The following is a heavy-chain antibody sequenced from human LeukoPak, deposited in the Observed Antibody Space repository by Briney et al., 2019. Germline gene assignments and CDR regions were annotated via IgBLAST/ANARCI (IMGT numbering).Heavy chain of an antibody. CDR1: GYTFTSYY. D-gene: IGHD2-2*01. J-gene: IGHJ5*02. V-gene: IGHV1-46*01. Sequence: ASVKVSCKASGYTFTSYYMHWVRQAPGQGLEWMGIINPSGGSASYAQKFQGRVTMTRDMSTSTVYMELSSLRSEDTAVYYCARDYCSSTSCYFRGGNWFDPWGQGTLVTVSS. CDR2: INPSGGSA. CDR3: ARDYCSSTSCYFRGGNWFDP.